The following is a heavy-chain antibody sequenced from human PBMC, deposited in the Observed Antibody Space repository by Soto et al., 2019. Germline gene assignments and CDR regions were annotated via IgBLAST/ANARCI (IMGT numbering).Heavy chain of an antibody. CDR2: ISAYNGNT. V-gene: IGHV1-18*01. CDR1: GYTFTSYG. Sequence: VQLVQSGAAVKKPGASVKVSCKASGYTFTSYGFSCVRQAPGQGLEWMGWISAYNGNTNYAQKLQGRVTMTTDTSTSTAYMELRSLRSDDTAVYYCASYHLNSYYYGMDVWGQGTTVTVSS. J-gene: IGHJ6*02. CDR3: ASYHLNSYYYGMDV.